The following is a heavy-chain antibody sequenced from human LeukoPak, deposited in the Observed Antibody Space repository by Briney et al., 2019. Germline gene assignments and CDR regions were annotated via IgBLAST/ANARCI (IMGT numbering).Heavy chain of an antibody. CDR2: ISWNSGSI. J-gene: IGHJ4*02. CDR1: GFTFDDYA. CDR3: AKDMGRYSYGSPFDY. V-gene: IGHV3-9*01. Sequence: GGSLRLSCAASGFTFDDYAMHWVRQAPGKGLEWVSGISWNSGSIGYADSVKGRFTISRDNAKNSLYLQMNSLRAEDTALYYCAKDMGRYSYGSPFDYWGQGTLVTVSS. D-gene: IGHD5-18*01.